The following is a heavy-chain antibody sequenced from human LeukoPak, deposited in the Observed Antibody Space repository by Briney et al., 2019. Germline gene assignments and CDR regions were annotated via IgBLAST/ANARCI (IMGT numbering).Heavy chain of an antibody. CDR2: ISSSGSTI. Sequence: GGSLRLSCAASGFTFSDYYMSWIRQAPGKGLEWVSYISSSGSTIYYADSVKGRFTISRDNAKNSLYLQMNSLRAGDTALYYCAGNYGSGRGAFDIWGQGTMVTVSS. CDR1: GFTFSDYY. V-gene: IGHV3-11*01. J-gene: IGHJ3*02. D-gene: IGHD3-10*01. CDR3: AGNYGSGRGAFDI.